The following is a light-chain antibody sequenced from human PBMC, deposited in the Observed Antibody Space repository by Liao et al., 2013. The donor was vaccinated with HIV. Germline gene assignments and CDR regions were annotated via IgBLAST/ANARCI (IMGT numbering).Light chain of an antibody. CDR1: QLGDGY. V-gene: IGLV3-1*01. CDR3: QTWDKKSVV. Sequence: SYKLTQPPSLSVSPGQTANITCSEDQLGDGYASWYQQKPGQSPVLVIFQGNRRPSGIPERFSGSSSGNTAILTISGTQPLDEADYYCQTWDKKSVVFGRRDQADRP. J-gene: IGLJ2*01. CDR2: QGN.